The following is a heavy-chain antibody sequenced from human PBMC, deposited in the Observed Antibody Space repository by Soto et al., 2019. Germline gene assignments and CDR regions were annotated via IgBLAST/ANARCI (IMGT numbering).Heavy chain of an antibody. CDR1: GFTFDDYT. D-gene: IGHD3-3*01. J-gene: IGHJ4*02. V-gene: IGHV3-43*01. CDR3: AKGRGFGEWTQPFDY. CDR2: ISWDGGST. Sequence: EVQLVESGGVVVQPGGSLRLSCAASGFTFDDYTMHWVRQAPGKGLEWVSLISWDGGSTYYADSVKGRFTISRDNSKNSLYLQMNSLRTEDTALYYCAKGRGFGEWTQPFDYWGQGTLVTVSS.